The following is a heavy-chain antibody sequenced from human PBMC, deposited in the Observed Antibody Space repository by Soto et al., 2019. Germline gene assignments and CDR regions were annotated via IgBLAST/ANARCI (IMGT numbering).Heavy chain of an antibody. CDR3: APVTPRTSRDAFDS. V-gene: IGHV1-46*01. J-gene: IGHJ4*01. CDR1: GYSFTSFY. Sequence: ASVKVSCKASGYSFTSFYLHWVRQAPGQGLEWMGVISPSGDSTTYAQKFQGRVTMTSDTSTSTVYMDLSSLRYEDTAVYYCAPVTPRTSRDAFDSWGQGILVTVSS. CDR2: ISPSGDST.